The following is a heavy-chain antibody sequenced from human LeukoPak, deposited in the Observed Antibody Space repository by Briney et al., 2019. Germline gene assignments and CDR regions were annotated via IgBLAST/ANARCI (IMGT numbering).Heavy chain of an antibody. CDR2: VNPISSNT. CDR1: VYIFTIYD. Sequence: GASVTVSFKASVYIFTIYDINWVRQATGQGREWVGWVNPISSNTGYARKFQGRVTMTTKDSVTTAYKELRSLKSEDTAVYYCARGGFDYGFHWGQGTLVTVSS. CDR3: ARGGFDYGFH. J-gene: IGHJ4*02. D-gene: IGHD4-17*01. V-gene: IGHV1-8*01.